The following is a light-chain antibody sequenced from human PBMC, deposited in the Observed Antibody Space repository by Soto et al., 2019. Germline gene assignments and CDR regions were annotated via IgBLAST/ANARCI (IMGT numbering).Light chain of an antibody. CDR2: GAS. CDR1: QNVDSNY. J-gene: IGKJ5*01. V-gene: IGKV3-20*01. CDR3: QQYGSSPIT. Sequence: EIVLTQSPGTLSLSPGEGATLSCRASQNVDSNYLAWYQQKPGQAPRIILFGASGRATGIPDRFSGSGSGTDFTLAISRLEPEDFAVYYCQQYGSSPITFGQGTRLEIK.